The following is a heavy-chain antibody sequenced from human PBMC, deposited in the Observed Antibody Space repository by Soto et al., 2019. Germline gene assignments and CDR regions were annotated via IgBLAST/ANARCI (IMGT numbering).Heavy chain of an antibody. CDR1: GWKVSSSS. D-gene: IGHD2-15*01. J-gene: IGHJ6*02. CDR2: ISSSSSYI. Sequence: VRRSGAGWGWKVSSSSTKSVRQNTRKGLEWASSISSSSSYIYYADSVKGRFTISRDTPKNSLYLQMTSLRAEDTAVYYCARDNIVVFVSATRGKFYYYYYGTEVWGQGTTVTGSS. V-gene: IGHV3-21*01. CDR3: ARDNIVVFVSATRGKFYYYYYGTEV.